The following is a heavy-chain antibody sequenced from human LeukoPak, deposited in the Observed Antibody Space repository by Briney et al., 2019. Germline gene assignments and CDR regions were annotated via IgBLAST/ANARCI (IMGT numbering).Heavy chain of an antibody. CDR2: ISLSSTYT. Sequence: PGGSLRLSCAASGFTFSDYHMSWIRQAPGKGLEWVSYISLSSTYTNYADSVKGRFTISRDNAKNLSYLQMNSLRVEDTAVYYCARDGWFGELDKDHFDYWGQGTLVTVSS. J-gene: IGHJ4*02. D-gene: IGHD3-10*01. CDR3: ARDGWFGELDKDHFDY. V-gene: IGHV3-11*06. CDR1: GFTFSDYH.